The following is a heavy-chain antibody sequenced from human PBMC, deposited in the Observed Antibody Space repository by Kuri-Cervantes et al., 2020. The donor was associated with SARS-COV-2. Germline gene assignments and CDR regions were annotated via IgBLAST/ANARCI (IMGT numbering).Heavy chain of an antibody. CDR2: IYYSGST. CDR3: ARSRAMIVAQADAFDI. Sequence: ESLKISCTVSGGSISSSSYYWGWIRQPPGKGLEWIGGIYYSGSTYYNPSLKSRVTISVDTSKNQFSLKLSSVTAADTAVYYCARSRAMIVAQADAFDIWGQGTMVTVSS. J-gene: IGHJ3*02. V-gene: IGHV4-39*01. D-gene: IGHD3-22*01. CDR1: GGSISSSSYY.